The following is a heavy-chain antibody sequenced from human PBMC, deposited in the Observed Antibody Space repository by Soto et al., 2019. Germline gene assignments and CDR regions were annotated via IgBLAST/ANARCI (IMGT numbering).Heavy chain of an antibody. CDR2: MSPGGNSQ. D-gene: IGHD3-22*01. Sequence: GGSLRLPCAAPGFTFNIQAFPWIRQAPGEGMEWVAVMSPGGNSQYYADSVKGRFTIFRDTSKSTLYLQMTSLRPEDTAVYYCASGAAFYYDTSRYWGQGTLVTVSS. CDR1: GFTFNIQA. CDR3: ASGAAFYYDTSRY. V-gene: IGHV3-30-3*01. J-gene: IGHJ4*02.